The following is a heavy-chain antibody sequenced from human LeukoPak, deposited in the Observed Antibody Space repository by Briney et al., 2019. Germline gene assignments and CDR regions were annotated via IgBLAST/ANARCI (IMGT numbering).Heavy chain of an antibody. CDR1: GFTFSSHN. Sequence: GGSLRLSCAASGFTFSSHNMNWVRQAPGKGLEWVSAISGSGDNTYYADSVKGRFTISRDNSKNTLYLQMNSLRAEDTALYYCAKGSYYDSSGTYYFDYWGQGTLVTVSS. CDR2: ISGSGDNT. V-gene: IGHV3-23*01. D-gene: IGHD3-22*01. J-gene: IGHJ4*02. CDR3: AKGSYYDSSGTYYFDY.